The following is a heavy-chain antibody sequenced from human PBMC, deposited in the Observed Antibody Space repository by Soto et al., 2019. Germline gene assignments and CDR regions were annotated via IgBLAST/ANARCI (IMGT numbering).Heavy chain of an antibody. J-gene: IGHJ4*02. CDR2: IYHSGST. CDR3: ARAAMGGSSWPFDY. D-gene: IGHD6-13*01. Sequence: SETLSLTCAVSGGSISRSNWWSWGRQPPGKGLEWIGEIYHSGSTNYNPSLKSRVTISVDKSKNQFSLKLSSVTAADTAVYYCARAAMGGSSWPFDYWGQGTLVTVSS. V-gene: IGHV4-4*02. CDR1: GGSISRSNW.